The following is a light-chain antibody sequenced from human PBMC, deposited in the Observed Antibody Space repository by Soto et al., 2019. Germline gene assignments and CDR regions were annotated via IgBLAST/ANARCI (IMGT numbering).Light chain of an antibody. J-gene: IGKJ1*01. CDR1: QSVGNNY. V-gene: IGKV3-20*01. Sequence: EIVFPQSPGTLSLSPGERSTLSCRASQSVGNNYLAWCQQKPGQAPRLLIYGASNRATGIPDRFSGSGSGTDFTLTISRLEPEDFAVYYCQQYGSSGTFGQGTKVDIK. CDR2: GAS. CDR3: QQYGSSGT.